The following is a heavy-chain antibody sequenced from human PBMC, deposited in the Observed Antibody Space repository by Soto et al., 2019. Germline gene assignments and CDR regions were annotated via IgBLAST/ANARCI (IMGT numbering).Heavy chain of an antibody. V-gene: IGHV1-18*01. CDR1: GYTFTSYV. CDR3: AREGITMVRGVGIPLYYFDY. J-gene: IGHJ4*02. CDR2: ISAYNGNT. Sequence: QVQLVQSGAEVKKPGASVKVSCKASGYTFTSYVISWVRQAPGQGLEWMGWISAYNGNTNYAQKLQGRVTMTTDTSTSTAYMELRSLRSDDTAVYYCAREGITMVRGVGIPLYYFDYWDQGTLVTVSS. D-gene: IGHD3-10*01.